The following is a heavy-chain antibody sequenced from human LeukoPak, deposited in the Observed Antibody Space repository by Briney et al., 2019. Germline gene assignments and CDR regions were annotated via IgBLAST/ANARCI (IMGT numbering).Heavy chain of an antibody. CDR1: GFTFSGYG. V-gene: IGHV3-30*02. CDR3: AKEPREYCSSTSCPNWFDS. CDR2: IRYDGSDK. J-gene: IGHJ5*01. D-gene: IGHD2-2*01. Sequence: GGSLRLSCAASGFTFSGYGMHWVRQAPGKGLEWVSFIRYDGSDKYYADSVKGRFTISRDNSKNTLYLQMNSLRVEDTAVYYCAKEPREYCSSTSCPNWFDSWGQGTLVTVSS.